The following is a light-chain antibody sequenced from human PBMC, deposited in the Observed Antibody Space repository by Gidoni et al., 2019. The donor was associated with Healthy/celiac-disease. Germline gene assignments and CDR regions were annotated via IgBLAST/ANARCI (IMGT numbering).Light chain of an antibody. V-gene: IGKV1-5*03. CDR1: QSISSW. CDR3: QQYNSSPMYT. Sequence: DIQMTQSPSTLSASVGDRVTITCRASQSISSWLAWYQQKPGKAPKLLIYKASSLESGVPSRFSGSGSGTEFTLTISSLQPDDFATYYCQQYNSSPMYTFGQXTKLEIK. CDR2: KAS. J-gene: IGKJ2*01.